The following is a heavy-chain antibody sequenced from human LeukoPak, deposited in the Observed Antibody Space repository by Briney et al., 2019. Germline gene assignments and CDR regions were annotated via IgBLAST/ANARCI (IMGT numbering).Heavy chain of an antibody. CDR3: GRVGSSSWSENDY. Sequence: ASVKVSCKASGYTFTSYGISWVRQAPGQGLEWMGWISAYSGDTNYAQKFQGRATMTTDTSTSTAYMELRSLSSDDTAVYYCGRVGSSSWSENDYWGQGTLVTVSS. CDR1: GYTFTSYG. CDR2: ISAYSGDT. J-gene: IGHJ4*02. D-gene: IGHD6-13*01. V-gene: IGHV1-18*01.